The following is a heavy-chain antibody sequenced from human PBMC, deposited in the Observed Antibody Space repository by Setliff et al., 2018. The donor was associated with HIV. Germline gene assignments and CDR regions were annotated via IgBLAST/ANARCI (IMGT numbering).Heavy chain of an antibody. CDR2: IYHSGST. J-gene: IGHJ4*02. CDR1: GGSISSNKW. Sequence: PSETLSLTCAVSGGSISSNKWWSWVRQPPGKGLEWIGEIYHSGSTKYNPSLKSRVTISVDKSKDQFSLNLTSVTAADTAVYYCARGGAFWGGYYGFDYWGQGTLVTVSS. V-gene: IGHV4-4*02. D-gene: IGHD3-3*01. CDR3: ARGGAFWGGYYGFDY.